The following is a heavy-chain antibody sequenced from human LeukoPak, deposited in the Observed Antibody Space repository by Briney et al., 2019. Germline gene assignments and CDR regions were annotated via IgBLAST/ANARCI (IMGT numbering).Heavy chain of an antibody. J-gene: IGHJ4*02. Sequence: SSETLSLTCSVSGDSIIGYYWSWIRQPPGKGLEWIGYIYYTGSTNYNPSLKSRVTISVDTSKNQFSLKLSSVTAADTAVYYCARDRGDGYDYFWDYWGQGTLVTVSS. CDR2: IYYTGST. CDR1: GDSIIGYY. CDR3: ARDRGDGYDYFWDY. V-gene: IGHV4-59*01. D-gene: IGHD5-12*01.